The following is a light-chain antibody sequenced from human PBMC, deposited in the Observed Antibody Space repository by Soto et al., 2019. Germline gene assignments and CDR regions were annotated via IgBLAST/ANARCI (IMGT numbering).Light chain of an antibody. V-gene: IGLV2-14*01. J-gene: IGLJ3*02. Sequence: QSALTQPASVSGSPGQSITISCTGASSDVGGYNYVSWYQQHPGKAPKLIIYDVVSRPSGVSNRFSGSKSGNTASLTISGLQAEDEADYYCISYTTSSTWVFGVGTKLTVL. CDR2: DVV. CDR3: ISYTTSSTWV. CDR1: SSDVGGYNY.